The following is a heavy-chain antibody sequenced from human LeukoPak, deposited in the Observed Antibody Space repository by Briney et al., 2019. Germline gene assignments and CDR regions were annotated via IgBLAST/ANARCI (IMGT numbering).Heavy chain of an antibody. CDR2: ISYDGSNK. CDR3: AKAIWVAATSSWFCLDY. CDR1: GFTFSSYA. Sequence: GGSLRLSCAASGFTFSSYAMHWVRQAPGKGLEWVAVISYDGSNKYYADSVKGRFTISRDNSRNTLYLQMNSLRPGDTAVYYCAKAIWVAATSSWFCLDYWGQGTLVTVSS. J-gene: IGHJ4*02. V-gene: IGHV3-30-3*01. D-gene: IGHD3-10*01.